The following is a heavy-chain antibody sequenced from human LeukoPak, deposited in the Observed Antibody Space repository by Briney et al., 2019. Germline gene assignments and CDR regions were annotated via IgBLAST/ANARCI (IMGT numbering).Heavy chain of an antibody. CDR1: GFTFSSYW. Sequence: GGSLRLSCAASGFTFSSYWMHWVRQAPEKGLVWVSRINSDGSGTKYADSVKGRFTISRDNAKNTLYLQMDSLRAEDTAVYHCARGLYETSGHTLGLWGQGTLVTVSP. D-gene: IGHD3-22*01. CDR2: INSDGSGT. CDR3: ARGLYETSGHTLGL. J-gene: IGHJ4*02. V-gene: IGHV3-74*03.